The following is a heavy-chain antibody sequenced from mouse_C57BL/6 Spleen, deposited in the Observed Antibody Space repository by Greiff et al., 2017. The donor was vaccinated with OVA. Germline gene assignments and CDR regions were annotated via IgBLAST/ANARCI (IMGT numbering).Heavy chain of an antibody. CDR1: GYTFTDYY. V-gene: IGHV1-26*01. CDR2: INPNNGGT. CDR3: AGLDSSDYYAMDY. Sequence: EVQLQQSGPELVKPGASVKISCKASGYTFTDYYMNWVKQSHGKSLEWIGDINPNNGGTSYNQKFKGKATLTVDKSSSTAYMELRSLTSEDSAVYYCAGLDSSDYYAMDYWGQGTSVTVSS. J-gene: IGHJ4*01. D-gene: IGHD3-2*02.